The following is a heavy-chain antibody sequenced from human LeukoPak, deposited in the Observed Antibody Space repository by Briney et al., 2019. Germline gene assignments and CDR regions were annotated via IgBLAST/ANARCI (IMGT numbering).Heavy chain of an antibody. Sequence: SETLSLTCTVSGGSISSYYWSWIRQPPGKGLEWIGYIYHSGSTYYNPSLKRRVTISADTSKNQFSLKLSSVTAADTAVYYCARGGWSSTLIAYYPWFDPWGQGTLVTVSS. CDR1: GGSISSYY. D-gene: IGHD3-9*01. J-gene: IGHJ5*02. V-gene: IGHV4-59*01. CDR3: ARGGWSSTLIAYYPWFDP. CDR2: IYHSGST.